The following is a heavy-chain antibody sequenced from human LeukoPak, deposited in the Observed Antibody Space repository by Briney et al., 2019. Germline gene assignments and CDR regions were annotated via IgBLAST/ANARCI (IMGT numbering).Heavy chain of an antibody. CDR1: GFTFSSYA. D-gene: IGHD1-26*01. Sequence: GGSLRLSCAASGFTFSSYAMSWVRQAPGKGLEWVSAISGSGGSTYYADSVKGRFTISRDNSKNTLYLQMNSLRAEDTAVYYCARDESGESELDYWGQGTLVTVSS. V-gene: IGHV3-23*01. CDR2: ISGSGGST. CDR3: ARDESGESELDY. J-gene: IGHJ4*02.